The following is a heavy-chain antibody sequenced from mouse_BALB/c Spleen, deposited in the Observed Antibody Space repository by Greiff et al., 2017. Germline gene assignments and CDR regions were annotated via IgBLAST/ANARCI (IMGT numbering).Heavy chain of an antibody. CDR3: ARSLAWFAY. CDR1: GYSITSDYA. Sequence: EVHLVESGPGLVKPSQSLSLTCTVTGYSITSDYAWNWIRQFPGNKLEWMGYISYSGSTSYNPSLKSRISITRDTSKNQFFLQLNSVTTEDTATYYCARSLAWFAYWGQGTLVTVSA. J-gene: IGHJ3*01. D-gene: IGHD6-2*01. CDR2: ISYSGST. V-gene: IGHV3-2*02.